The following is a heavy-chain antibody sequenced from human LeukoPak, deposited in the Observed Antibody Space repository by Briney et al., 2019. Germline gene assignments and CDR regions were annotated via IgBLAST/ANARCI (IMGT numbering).Heavy chain of an antibody. Sequence: GESLKISCKGSGYPFTSNWIGWVRQMPGKGLEWMGHIFPGDSDTRYGPSFQGQVTFSADRSISTAYLQWSSLKASDTAMYYCARYSNLISGAGWVDYWGQGTLVTVSS. CDR3: ARYSNLISGAGWVDY. CDR2: IFPGDSDT. V-gene: IGHV5-51*01. CDR1: GYPFTSNW. J-gene: IGHJ4*02. D-gene: IGHD6-13*01.